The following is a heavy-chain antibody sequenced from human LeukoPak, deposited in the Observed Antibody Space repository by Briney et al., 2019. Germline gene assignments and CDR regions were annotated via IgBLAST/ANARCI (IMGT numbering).Heavy chain of an antibody. J-gene: IGHJ4*02. D-gene: IGHD4-23*01. Sequence: ASVKVSCKASGYGFTNYGISWVRQAPGEGLEWMGWISAYNGNTNYAQKVQGRVTMTTDTPTSTAYLELRSLRSDDTAVYYCAREVYYGVKKFFDYWGQGTLVTVSS. CDR2: ISAYNGNT. V-gene: IGHV1-18*01. CDR1: GYGFTNYG. CDR3: AREVYYGVKKFFDY.